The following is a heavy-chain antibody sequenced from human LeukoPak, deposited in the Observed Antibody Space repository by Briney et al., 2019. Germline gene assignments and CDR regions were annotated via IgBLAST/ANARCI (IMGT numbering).Heavy chain of an antibody. Sequence: ASETLSLTCTVSGGSISSYYWSWIRQPPGKGLEWIGYIDCSGSTNYNPSLKSRVTISVDTSKNQFSLKLSFVTAADTAVYYCARDRRSWFDPWGQGTLVTVSS. J-gene: IGHJ5*02. CDR1: GGSISSYY. CDR3: ARDRRSWFDP. CDR2: IDCSGST. V-gene: IGHV4-59*01.